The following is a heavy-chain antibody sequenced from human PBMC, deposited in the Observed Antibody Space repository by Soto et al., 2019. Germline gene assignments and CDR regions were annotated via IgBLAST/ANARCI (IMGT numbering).Heavy chain of an antibody. Sequence: QVQLVQSGAEVKKPGSSVKVSCKASGGTFSSYTISWVRQAPGQGLEWMGRIIPILGIANYAQKFQGRVTITADKSTSTAYMELSSLRSEDTAVYYCARDTRLDIVVVPAADPFDYWGQGTLVIVSS. CDR2: IIPILGIA. J-gene: IGHJ4*02. CDR1: GGTFSSYT. D-gene: IGHD2-2*03. CDR3: ARDTRLDIVVVPAADPFDY. V-gene: IGHV1-69*08.